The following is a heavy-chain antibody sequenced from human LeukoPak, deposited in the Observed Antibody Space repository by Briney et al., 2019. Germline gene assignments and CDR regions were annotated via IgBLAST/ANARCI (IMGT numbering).Heavy chain of an antibody. J-gene: IGHJ3*02. Sequence: GGSLRLSCAVSGFTFSSYGMHWVRQAPGKGLEWVAVISYDGTNKYYADSVKGRFTISRDNSKNTLYLQMNSLRAEDTAVYYCAKAKWELIWDAFDIWGQGTMVTVSS. CDR1: GFTFSSYG. CDR2: ISYDGTNK. CDR3: AKAKWELIWDAFDI. D-gene: IGHD1-26*01. V-gene: IGHV3-30*18.